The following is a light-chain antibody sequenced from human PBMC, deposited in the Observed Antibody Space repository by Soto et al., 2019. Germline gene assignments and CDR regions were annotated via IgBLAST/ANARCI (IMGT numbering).Light chain of an antibody. CDR1: SGHSSYA. V-gene: IGLV4-69*01. Sequence: QPVLTQSPSASASLGASVKLTCTLSSGHSSYAIVWHQQQPEKGPRYLMKLNSDGSHSKGDGIPDRFSGSSSGAERYLTISSLQSEDEADYYCQTWGTGLWVFGGGTKVTVL. CDR2: LNSDGSH. CDR3: QTWGTGLWV. J-gene: IGLJ3*02.